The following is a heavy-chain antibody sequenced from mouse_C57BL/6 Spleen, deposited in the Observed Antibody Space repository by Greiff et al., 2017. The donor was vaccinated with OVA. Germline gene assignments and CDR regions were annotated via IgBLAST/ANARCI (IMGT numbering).Heavy chain of an antibody. CDR1: GFTFSDYY. CDR3: ARDGYGFDY. D-gene: IGHD1-1*01. V-gene: IGHV5-16*01. CDR2: INYDGSST. J-gene: IGHJ2*01. Sequence: EVQGVESWGGLAQPGRSLKLSCTASGFTFSDYYMGWVRRVPETGLEWVANINYDGSSTYYLDSLKSRFIISRNNAKNILYLQMSSLKSEDTATYYCARDGYGFDYWGQGTTLTVSS.